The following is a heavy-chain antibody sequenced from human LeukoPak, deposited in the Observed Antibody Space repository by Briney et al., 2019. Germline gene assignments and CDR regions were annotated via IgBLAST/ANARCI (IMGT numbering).Heavy chain of an antibody. CDR1: GYTFTGYY. D-gene: IGHD2-15*01. V-gene: IGHV1-18*04. Sequence: ASVKVSCKASGYTFTGYYMHWVRQAPGQGLEWMGWISAYNGNTNYAQKLQGRVTMTTDTSTSTAYMELRSLRSDDTAVYYCARRYCSGGSCYAGAYSSGWYDYWGQGTLVTVSS. CDR2: ISAYNGNT. CDR3: ARRYCSGGSCYAGAYSSGWYDY. J-gene: IGHJ4*02.